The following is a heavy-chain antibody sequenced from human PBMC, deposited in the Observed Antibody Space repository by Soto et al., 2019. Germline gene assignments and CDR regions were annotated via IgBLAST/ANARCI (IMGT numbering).Heavy chain of an antibody. CDR2: IYCSGST. V-gene: IGHV4-59*01. J-gene: IGHJ3*02. CDR3: ATGSSGYDFWSGYYDAFDI. CDR1: GGSISSYY. D-gene: IGHD3-3*01. Sequence: SETLSLTCTVSGGSISSYYWSWIRQPPGKGLEWIGYIYCSGSTNYNPSLKSRVTISVDTSKNQFSLKLSSVTAADTAVYYCATGSSGYDFWSGYYDAFDIWGQGTMVTVSS.